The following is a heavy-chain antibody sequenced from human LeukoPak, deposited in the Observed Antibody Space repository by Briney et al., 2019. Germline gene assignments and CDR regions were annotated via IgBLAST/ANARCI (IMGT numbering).Heavy chain of an antibody. V-gene: IGHV3-30*04. Sequence: GRSLRLSCAASGFTFSSYAMHWVRQAPGKGLEWMAVISYDGSNKYYADSVKGRFTISRDTSKNTLYLQMNSLRAEDTAVYYCARDAEQWPLYYYYYYMDVWGKGTTVTVSS. CDR2: ISYDGSNK. J-gene: IGHJ6*03. D-gene: IGHD6-19*01. CDR3: ARDAEQWPLYYYYYYMDV. CDR1: GFTFSSYA.